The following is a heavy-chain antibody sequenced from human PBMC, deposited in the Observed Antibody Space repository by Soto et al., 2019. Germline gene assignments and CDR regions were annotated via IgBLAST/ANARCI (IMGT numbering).Heavy chain of an antibody. J-gene: IGHJ4*02. Sequence: SVEVLCKGSVGTFSSYATSWVRQEPGQGLEWMAEIIPIFGTANYAQKFKGRVTITAAESTSIAHLELGSLRSQQTAVYQCARDIPAPASTPSIDYCPRETL. CDR1: VGTFSSYA. D-gene: IGHD6-13*01. V-gene: IGHV1-69*13. CDR3: ARDIPAPASTPSIDY. CDR2: IIPIFGTA.